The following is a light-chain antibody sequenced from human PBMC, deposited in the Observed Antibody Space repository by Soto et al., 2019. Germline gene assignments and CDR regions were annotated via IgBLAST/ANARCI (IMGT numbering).Light chain of an antibody. CDR3: CSYAGSSTWV. V-gene: IGLV2-23*02. CDR1: SSDVGSYNF. J-gene: IGLJ3*02. Sequence: QSALTQPASVSGSHGQSITISCTGISSDVGSYNFVSWYQQHPGKAPKFMIYEVSKRPSGVSNRFSGSKSGNTASLTISGLQGEDEADYYCCSYAGSSTWVFGGGTKLTVL. CDR2: EVS.